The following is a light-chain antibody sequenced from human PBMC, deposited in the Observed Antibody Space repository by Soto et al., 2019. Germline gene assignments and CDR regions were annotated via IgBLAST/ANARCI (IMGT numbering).Light chain of an antibody. CDR2: EVS. J-gene: IGLJ1*01. CDR1: SSDIGGYDY. Sequence: QSALTQPASVSGSPGQSITVSCTGTSSDIGGYDYVSWYQQHPGQAPKLIIYEVSNRPSGVSSRFSGSKSGNTASLTISGLQAEDEADYYCGSFTTSSTRVFGTGTKLTVL. CDR3: GSFTTSSTRV. V-gene: IGLV2-14*01.